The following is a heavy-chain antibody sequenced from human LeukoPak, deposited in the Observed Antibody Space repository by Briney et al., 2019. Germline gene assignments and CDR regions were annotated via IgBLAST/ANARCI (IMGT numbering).Heavy chain of an antibody. CDR2: THTSGSP. J-gene: IGHJ5*02. D-gene: IGHD2-2*01. CDR1: GGSMTHYY. Sequence: SGTLSLTCTVSGGSMTHYYWNWIRQAPGKGLEWIGYTHTSGSPDYSRSLKSRVTISLDTSKNHFSLMLSSVTAADTAVYFCARATQRYCSGTTCFPYWFDTWGQGTLATVS. CDR3: ARATQRYCSGTTCFPYWFDT. V-gene: IGHV4-4*09.